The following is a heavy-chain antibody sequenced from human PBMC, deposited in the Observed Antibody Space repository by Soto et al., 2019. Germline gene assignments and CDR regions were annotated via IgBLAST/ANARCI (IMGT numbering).Heavy chain of an antibody. CDR1: GGSISSSSYY. CDR2: IYYSGST. CDR3: MGGSGSYYYYYYYMDV. J-gene: IGHJ6*03. V-gene: IGHV4-39*01. Sequence: SETLSLTCTVSGGSISSSSYYWGWIRQPPGKGLEWIGSIYYSGSTYYNPSLKSRVTISVDTSKNQFSLKLSSVTAADTAVYYCMGGSGSYYYYYYYMDVWGKGTTVTVSS. D-gene: IGHD3-10*01.